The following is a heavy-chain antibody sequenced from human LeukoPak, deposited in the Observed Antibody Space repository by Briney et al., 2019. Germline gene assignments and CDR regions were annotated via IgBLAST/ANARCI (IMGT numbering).Heavy chain of an antibody. CDR3: ARGEYMYGHDIDY. V-gene: IGHV1-8*01. J-gene: IGHJ4*02. CDR1: GYTFTSYD. Sequence: ASVRVSDTASGYTFTSYDINWVRRATGQGLEWMGWMNPNNRNTGYAQKFQGRVTMTRNTSISTVYMELSSLRYEDTAVYYCARGEYMYGHDIDYRGQGTLVTVSS. CDR2: MNPNNRNT. D-gene: IGHD2/OR15-2a*01.